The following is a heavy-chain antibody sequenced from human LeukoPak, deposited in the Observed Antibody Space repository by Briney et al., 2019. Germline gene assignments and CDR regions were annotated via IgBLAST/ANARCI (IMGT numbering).Heavy chain of an antibody. J-gene: IGHJ4*02. V-gene: IGHV1-2*02. CDR1: GYTFTGYY. D-gene: IGHD3-22*01. Sequence: ASVKVSCKASGYTFTGYYIHWVRQAPGQGLEWMGWINPNSGGTNYAQKFQGRVTMTRDTSISTAYMEVSRLRSGDTAVYFCARPLVYDSSGYWFDYWGQGTLVTVSS. CDR2: INPNSGGT. CDR3: ARPLVYDSSGYWFDY.